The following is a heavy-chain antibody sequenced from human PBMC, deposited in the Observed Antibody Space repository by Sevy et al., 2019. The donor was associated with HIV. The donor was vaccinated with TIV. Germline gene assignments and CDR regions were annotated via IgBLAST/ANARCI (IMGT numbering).Heavy chain of an antibody. Sequence: AGSLRLSCAASGFTFNTDAMHWVRQAPGKGLEWVALISYDGIIKYYADSVKGRLTISRDNSKNTLSLQMNSLRIGDTAVYYCAREGEYTSAWSPGNYWGQGTLVTVSS. CDR3: AREGEYTSAWSPGNY. CDR2: ISYDGIIK. V-gene: IGHV3-30*04. D-gene: IGHD6-19*01. J-gene: IGHJ4*02. CDR1: GFTFNTDA.